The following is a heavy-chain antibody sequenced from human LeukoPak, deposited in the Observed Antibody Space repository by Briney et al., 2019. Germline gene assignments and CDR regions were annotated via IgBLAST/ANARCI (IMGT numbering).Heavy chain of an antibody. CDR3: ARGVVYYGSGSYYNVYYYYYMDV. J-gene: IGHJ6*03. V-gene: IGHV4-38-2*02. CDR2: INHSGST. D-gene: IGHD3-10*01. CDR1: GYSISSGYF. Sequence: SETLSLTCTVSGYSISSGYFWGWIRPPPGKGLEWIGEINHSGSTNYSPSLKSRVTISVDTSKNQFSLKLSSVTAADTVVYYCARGVVYYGSGSYYNVYYYYYMDVWGKGTTVTVSS.